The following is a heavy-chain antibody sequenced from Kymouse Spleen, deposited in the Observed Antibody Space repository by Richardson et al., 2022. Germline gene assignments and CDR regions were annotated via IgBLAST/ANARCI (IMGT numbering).Heavy chain of an antibody. Sequence: EVQLVESGGGLVKPGGSLRLSCAASGFTFSNAWMSWVRQAPGKGLEWVGRIKSKTDGGTTDYAAPVKGRFTISRDDSKNTLYLQMNSLKTEDTAVYYCTTWNYGVYYGMDVWGQGTTVTVSS. D-gene: IGHD1-7*01. J-gene: IGHJ6*02. CDR3: TTWNYGVYYGMDV. CDR1: GFTFSNAW. V-gene: IGHV3-15*01. CDR2: IKSKTDGGTT.